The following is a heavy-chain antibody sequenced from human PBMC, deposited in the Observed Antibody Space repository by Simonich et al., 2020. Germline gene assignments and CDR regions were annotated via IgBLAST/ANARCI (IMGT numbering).Heavy chain of an antibody. CDR2: INHSGST. V-gene: IGHV4-34*01. D-gene: IGHD2-8*01. CDR3: ARDRCTNGVCLDV. J-gene: IGHJ6*04. CDR1: GGSFSGYY. Sequence: QVQLQQWGAGLLKPSETLSLTCAVYGGSFSGYYWRWIRQPPGKGLEWFGEINHSGSTKDTPPLKNRVTISVDTSKNQFSLKLSSVTAAETAVYYCARDRCTNGVCLDVWGKGTTVTVSS.